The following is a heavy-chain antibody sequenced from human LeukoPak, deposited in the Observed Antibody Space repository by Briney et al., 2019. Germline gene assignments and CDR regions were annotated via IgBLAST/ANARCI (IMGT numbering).Heavy chain of an antibody. CDR2: IYYSGST. CDR1: GGSFRGYY. J-gene: IGHJ5*02. CDR3: ARSRSWYLNWFDP. V-gene: IGHV4-59*08. Sequence: SETLSLTCAVYGGSFRGYYWSWIRQPPGEGLEWIGYIYYSGSTNYNPSLKSRVTISVDTSKNQFSLKLSSVTAADTAVYYCARSRSWYLNWFDPWGQGTLVTVSS. D-gene: IGHD6-13*01.